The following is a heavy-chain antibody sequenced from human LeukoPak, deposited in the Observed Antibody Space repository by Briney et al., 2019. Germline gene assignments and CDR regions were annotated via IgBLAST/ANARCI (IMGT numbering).Heavy chain of an antibody. CDR1: GGSISSYY. D-gene: IGHD4-17*01. J-gene: IGHJ6*02. V-gene: IGHV4-59*08. CDR2: IYYSGST. Sequence: PSETLSLTCTVSGGSISSYYWSWIRQPPGKGLEWIGYIYYSGSTNYNPSLKSRVTISVDTSKNQFSLKLSSVTAADTAVYYCARHHADGDPGGLYYYYYYGMDVWGQGTTVTVSS. CDR3: ARHHADGDPGGLYYYYYYGMDV.